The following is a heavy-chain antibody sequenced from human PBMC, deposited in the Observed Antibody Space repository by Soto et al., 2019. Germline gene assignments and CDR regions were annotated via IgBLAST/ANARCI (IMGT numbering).Heavy chain of an antibody. CDR2: IDDSGKV. D-gene: IGHD6-19*01. CDR3: AVPPPIEVAGPDY. CDR1: GGFISGSPYH. V-gene: IGHV4-39*02. J-gene: IGHJ4*02. Sequence: SETLSLTCSVSGGFISGSPYHWGWIRQPPGKGLEWIGSIDDSGKVYYNPSLTGRATLFVDTSRNRFSLNLDSVTAAVTAVYYCAVPPPIEVAGPDYWGQGTLVTV.